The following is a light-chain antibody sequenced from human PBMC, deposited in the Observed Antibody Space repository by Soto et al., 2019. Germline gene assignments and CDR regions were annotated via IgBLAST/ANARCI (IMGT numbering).Light chain of an antibody. J-gene: IGKJ4*01. Sequence: DIQLTQSPSFLSASVGDRVTITCRASQAISNFLAWYQQKPGKAPKLLIYAASTLQSGVPSRFSGSGSGRELTLTISSLQPEDFATYHCQQLKNYHTAPFGGGTKMEIK. CDR3: QQLKNYHTAP. CDR2: AAS. CDR1: QAISNF. V-gene: IGKV1-9*01.